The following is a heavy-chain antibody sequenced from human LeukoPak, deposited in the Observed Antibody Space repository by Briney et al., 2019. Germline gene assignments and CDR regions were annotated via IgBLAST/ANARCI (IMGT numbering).Heavy chain of an antibody. CDR1: GFTFSSYS. V-gene: IGHV3-21*01. J-gene: IGHJ6*03. CDR2: ISSSSSYI. Sequence: GGSLRLSCAASGFTFSSYSMNWVRQAPGKGLEWVSSISSSSSYIDYADSVKGRFTISRDIAKNSLYLQMNSLRAEDTAVYYCARSYPNFGAVDYMDVWGKGTTVTVSS. D-gene: IGHD3-3*01. CDR3: ARSYPNFGAVDYMDV.